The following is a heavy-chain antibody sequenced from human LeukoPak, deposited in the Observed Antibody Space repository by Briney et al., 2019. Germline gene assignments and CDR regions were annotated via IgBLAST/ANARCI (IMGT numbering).Heavy chain of an antibody. V-gene: IGHV1-18*01. J-gene: IGHJ3*02. CDR3: ARSYLDIVVVPAAIAAADDAFDI. D-gene: IGHD2-2*02. Sequence: GASVKVSCKASGYTFTSYGISWVRQAPGQGLEWMGWISAYNGNTNYAQKLQGRVTMTTDTSTSTAYMELRSLRSDDTAVYYCARSYLDIVVVPAAIAAADDAFDIWGQGTMVTVFS. CDR1: GYTFTSYG. CDR2: ISAYNGNT.